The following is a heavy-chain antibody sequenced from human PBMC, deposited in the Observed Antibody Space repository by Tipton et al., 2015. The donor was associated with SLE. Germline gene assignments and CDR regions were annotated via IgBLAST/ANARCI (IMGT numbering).Heavy chain of an antibody. D-gene: IGHD4-17*01. CDR1: GDSISSGRYY. CDR2: IYTSGST. V-gene: IGHV4-61*02. CDR3: ARQDLGRAATLTFDN. Sequence: TLSLTCTVSGDSISSGRYYWNWIRQPAGKGLEWIGRIYTSGSTNYNPSLKSRVTISADTSKNQFSLKLTSVTAADTVVYFCARQDLGRAATLTFDNWGQGTLVTVSS. J-gene: IGHJ4*02.